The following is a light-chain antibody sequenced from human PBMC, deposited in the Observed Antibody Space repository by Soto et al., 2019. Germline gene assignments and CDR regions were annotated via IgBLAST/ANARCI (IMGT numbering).Light chain of an antibody. Sequence: EIVLTQSPGTLSLSPGERATLSCRASQSVSSSYLAWYQQKPGQAPRLLIYGASSRATGIPDRFSGSGSGTDFTLTISRLEPEDFAVYYCQQYCGSLYPFGPGTKVDIK. CDR3: QQYCGSLYP. CDR2: GAS. V-gene: IGKV3-20*01. CDR1: QSVSSSY. J-gene: IGKJ3*01.